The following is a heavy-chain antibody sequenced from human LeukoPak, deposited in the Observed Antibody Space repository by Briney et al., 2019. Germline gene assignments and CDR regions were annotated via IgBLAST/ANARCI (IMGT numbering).Heavy chain of an antibody. CDR2: INSAGHYI. J-gene: IGHJ4*02. D-gene: IGHD3-22*01. Sequence: GGSLRLSCAASGFTFSAYSMNWVRQAPGEGLEWISSINSAGHYIYYADSVTGRFTISRDNARNSLYLQMNSLRAEDTAVYYCARGPSYYATTGFYSEYWGQGILVTVSS. CDR3: ARGPSYYATTGFYSEY. CDR1: GFTFSAYS. V-gene: IGHV3-21*01.